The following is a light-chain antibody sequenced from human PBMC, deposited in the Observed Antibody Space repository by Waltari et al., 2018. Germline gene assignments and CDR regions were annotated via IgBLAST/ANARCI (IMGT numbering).Light chain of an antibody. CDR2: GAS. J-gene: IGKJ2*01. V-gene: IGKV3-20*01. CDR1: QSVSSSY. Sequence: EIVLTQSPGTLSLSPGEGATLSGRASQSVSSSYLAWYQQKPGQAPRLLIYGASNRATDIPDRFTGSGSGTDFTLTINNLQPEDFATYYCQQSYKHPYTFGQGTKLE. CDR3: QQSYKHPYT.